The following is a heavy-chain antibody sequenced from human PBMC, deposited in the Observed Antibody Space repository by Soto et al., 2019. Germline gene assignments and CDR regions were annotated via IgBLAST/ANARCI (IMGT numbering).Heavy chain of an antibody. CDR2: IDPSDSYT. CDR3: ARREYNSSSDYFDY. CDR1: GYSFTSYW. V-gene: IGHV5-10-1*01. Sequence: PGESLKISCKGPGYSFTSYWISWVRQMPGKGLEWMGRIDPSDSYTNYSPSFQGHVTISADKSISTAYLQWSSLKASDTAMYYCARREYNSSSDYFDYWGQGTLVTVSS. D-gene: IGHD6-6*01. J-gene: IGHJ4*02.